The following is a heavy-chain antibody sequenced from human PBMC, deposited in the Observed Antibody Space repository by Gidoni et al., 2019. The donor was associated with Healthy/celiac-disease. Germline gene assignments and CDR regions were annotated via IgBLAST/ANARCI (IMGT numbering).Heavy chain of an antibody. Sequence: QVQLQESGPGLVTPSETLSLTCTVSGGSISSYYWSWIRQPPGKGLEWIGYIYYSGSTNYNPSLKSRVTISVDTSKNQFSLKLSSVTAADTAVYYCARGSSSSWFLWGQGTLVTVSS. CDR3: ARGSSSSWFL. V-gene: IGHV4-59*01. CDR1: GGSISSYY. J-gene: IGHJ4*02. CDR2: IYYSGST. D-gene: IGHD6-13*01.